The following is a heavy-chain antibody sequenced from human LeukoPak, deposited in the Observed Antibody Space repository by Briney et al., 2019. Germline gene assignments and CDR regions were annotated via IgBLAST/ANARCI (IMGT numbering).Heavy chain of an antibody. V-gene: IGHV3-21*01. CDR2: ISISSNYI. CDR1: GFTFSRHS. J-gene: IGHJ3*02. D-gene: IGHD3-3*01. CDR3: ARGSRFGVVGRDAFDI. Sequence: GGSLRLSCAASGFTFSRHSMSWVRQAPGKGLEWVSSISISSNYIYYADSVKGRFTISRDNAKNSLYLQMHSLRAEDTAVYSCARGSRFGVVGRDAFDIWGQGTMVTVSS.